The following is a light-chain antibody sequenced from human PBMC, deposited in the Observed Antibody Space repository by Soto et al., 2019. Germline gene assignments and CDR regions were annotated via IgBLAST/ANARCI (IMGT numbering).Light chain of an antibody. V-gene: IGLV7-46*01. J-gene: IGLJ1*01. CDR3: FLSYPGARPYV. CDR1: SGVVTSGHY. Sequence: QAVVTQEPSLTVPPGGTVTLTCASSSGVVTSGHYPYWFQQKPGQAPRTLIYDTINKHSWTPAPFSGSLLGGNAALTLSGAQPEDEAEYCCFLSYPGARPYVSGSGTKVTVL. CDR2: DTI.